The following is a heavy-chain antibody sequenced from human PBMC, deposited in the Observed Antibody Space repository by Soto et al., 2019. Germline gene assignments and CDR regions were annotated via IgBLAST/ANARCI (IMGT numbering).Heavy chain of an antibody. D-gene: IGHD6-19*01. Sequence: HVDLVTSGAEVKWPGASVTISCKSSGSATTKYYINWVRQTPGRGLEWMGIINPGGGSASYAPKFQGRVTVDRDTSTGKVFMDLSSLRSEDTSVYYFARDTNGWSLYGLYVWVQGTTVTVS. CDR3: ARDTNGWSLYGLYV. CDR1: GSATTKYY. J-gene: IGHJ6*02. V-gene: IGHV1-46*01. CDR2: INPGGGSA.